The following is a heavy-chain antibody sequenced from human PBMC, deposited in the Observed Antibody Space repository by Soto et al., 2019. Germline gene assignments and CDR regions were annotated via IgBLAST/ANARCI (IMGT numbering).Heavy chain of an antibody. CDR3: ARMGLLHGMDV. CDR1: GFTFSSYA. CDR2: ISYDGSNK. D-gene: IGHD2-15*01. V-gene: IGHV3-30*09. J-gene: IGHJ6*02. Sequence: QVQVVESRGGVVQPGRSLRLSCAASGFTFSSYAMHWVRQAPGKGLEWVALISYDGSNKYYADSVKGRFAISRDNSKNTLYLQMNSLRAEDTAVYYCARMGLLHGMDVWGQGTTVTVSS.